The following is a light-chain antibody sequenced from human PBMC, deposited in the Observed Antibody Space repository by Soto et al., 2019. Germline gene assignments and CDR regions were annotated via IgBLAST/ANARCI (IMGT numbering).Light chain of an antibody. CDR3: QSYDSDLSGSYVV. V-gene: IGLV1-40*01. J-gene: IGLJ2*01. Sequence: GVPDRFSGSKSVTSASLAITGLQPEDEADYYCQSYDSDLSGSYVVFGEGTKLTVL.